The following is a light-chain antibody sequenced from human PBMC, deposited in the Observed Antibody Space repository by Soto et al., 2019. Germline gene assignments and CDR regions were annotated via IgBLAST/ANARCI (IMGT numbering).Light chain of an antibody. CDR1: QSVSSY. Sequence: EIVLTQSPATLSLSPGERATLSCRASQSVSSYLAWYQQKPGQAPRLLIYDASNRATGIPARFSGSGSETDFTLTISSLEPEDFAVYYCQQRSNWGFTFGPGTKVDIK. J-gene: IGKJ3*01. V-gene: IGKV3-11*01. CDR3: QQRSNWGFT. CDR2: DAS.